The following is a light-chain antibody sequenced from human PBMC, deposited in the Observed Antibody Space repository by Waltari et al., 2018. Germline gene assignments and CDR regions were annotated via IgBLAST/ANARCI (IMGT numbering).Light chain of an antibody. Sequence: EVLLTQSPATLSVSPGERVTLSCRASQSVDNKLAWYQQKPGQAPRLLISYASSRATNVPARFIGSGSGAEFTLTISSLESEDSAVYSCQQHGDWPPTFGQGTKVEIQ. CDR1: QSVDNK. CDR3: QQHGDWPPT. CDR2: YAS. V-gene: IGKV3-15*01. J-gene: IGKJ1*01.